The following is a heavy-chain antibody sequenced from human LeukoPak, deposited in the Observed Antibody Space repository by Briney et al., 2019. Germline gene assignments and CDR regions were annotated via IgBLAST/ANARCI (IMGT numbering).Heavy chain of an antibody. CDR3: AKDHYYDSSGLDY. CDR2: ISYVGSNK. D-gene: IGHD3-22*01. CDR1: GFTFSSYG. V-gene: IGHV3-30*18. J-gene: IGHJ4*02. Sequence: GGSLRLSCAASGFTFSSYGMHWVRQAPGKGLEWVAVISYVGSNKYYADSVKGRFTISRDNSKNTLYLQMNSLRAEDTAVYYCAKDHYYDSSGLDYWGQGTLVTVSS.